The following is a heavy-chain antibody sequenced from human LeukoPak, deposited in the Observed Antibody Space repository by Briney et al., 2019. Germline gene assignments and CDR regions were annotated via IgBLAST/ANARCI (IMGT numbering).Heavy chain of an antibody. CDR1: GFTFSGYW. Sequence: GGSLRLSCAASGFTFSGYWMSWVRQAPGKGLEWVANIKQDGSEKYYVDSVKGQFTISRDNAKNSLYLQMNSLRAEDTAVYYCARPEYDFWSGYWYYFDYWGQGTLVTVSS. CDR3: ARPEYDFWSGYWYYFDY. V-gene: IGHV3-7*01. J-gene: IGHJ4*02. D-gene: IGHD3-3*01. CDR2: IKQDGSEK.